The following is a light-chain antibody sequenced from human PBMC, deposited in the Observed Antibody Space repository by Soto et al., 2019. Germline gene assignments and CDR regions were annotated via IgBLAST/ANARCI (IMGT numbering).Light chain of an antibody. J-gene: IGKJ2*01. CDR3: QQYNKWPYT. CDR2: RAS. Sequence: EIVMTQSPATLSVSPGESATLSCRASQHVSSNLAWYRQKPGQAPTLLIYRASTRATGIPATFSGSGSGTEFNLTISSLQSEDFAVYYCQQYNKWPYTFGQGTKLEI. CDR1: QHVSSN. V-gene: IGKV3-15*01.